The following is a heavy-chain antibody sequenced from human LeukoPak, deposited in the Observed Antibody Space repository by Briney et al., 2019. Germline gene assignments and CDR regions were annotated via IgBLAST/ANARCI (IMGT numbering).Heavy chain of an antibody. CDR3: ARDALPYDYVWGIYRPHAFDI. V-gene: IGHV1-2*02. Sequence: ASVKVSCKALGYTFTGYYMHWVRQAPGQGLEWMGWINPNSGGTNYAQKFQGRVSMTRDTSISTAYMELSRLRSDDTAVYYCARDALPYDYVWGIYRPHAFDIWGQGTMVTVSS. CDR1: GYTFTGYY. J-gene: IGHJ3*02. D-gene: IGHD3-16*02. CDR2: INPNSGGT.